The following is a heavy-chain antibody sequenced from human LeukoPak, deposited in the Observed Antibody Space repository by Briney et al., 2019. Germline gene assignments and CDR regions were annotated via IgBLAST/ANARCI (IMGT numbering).Heavy chain of an antibody. Sequence: GASVKVSCKASGYTFTSYYMHWVRQAPGQGLEWMGIINPSGGSTTYAQTFQGRVTMTRDTSTSTVYMELSSLRSEDTAVYYCARGRSPYGGVYYFDYWGQGTLVTVSS. D-gene: IGHD4-23*01. J-gene: IGHJ4*02. V-gene: IGHV1-46*01. CDR3: ARGRSPYGGVYYFDY. CDR1: GYTFTSYY. CDR2: INPSGGST.